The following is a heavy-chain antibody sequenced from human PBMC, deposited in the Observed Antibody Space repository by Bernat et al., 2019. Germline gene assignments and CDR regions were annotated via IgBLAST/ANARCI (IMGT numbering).Heavy chain of an antibody. V-gene: IGHV4-34*01. CDR2: ITHSGST. J-gene: IGHJ5*02. Sequence: QVQLQQWGAGLLKPSETLSLTCPVYGGSLSGYYWTWIRQSPGKGLEWIGEITHSGSTNYNPSLKSRVTISVDTSKNPFSLKLRSVTAADTAVYYCARFYGSGSSTWGQGTLVTVSS. CDR1: GGSLSGYY. D-gene: IGHD3-10*01. CDR3: ARFYGSGSST.